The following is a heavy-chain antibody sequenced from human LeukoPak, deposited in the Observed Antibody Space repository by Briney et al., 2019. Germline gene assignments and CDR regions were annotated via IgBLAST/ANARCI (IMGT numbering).Heavy chain of an antibody. D-gene: IGHD5-24*01. Sequence: GGSLRLSCAASGFTFSNYAMHWVRQAPGKGLEWVAVISYDGSNKFYADSVKGRFTISRDDSKNTLYLQMDSLRAEDTAVYYCARDGGWIQYSYYFDYWGQGTLVTVSS. V-gene: IGHV3-30-3*01. CDR2: ISYDGSNK. CDR3: ARDGGWIQYSYYFDY. J-gene: IGHJ4*02. CDR1: GFTFSNYA.